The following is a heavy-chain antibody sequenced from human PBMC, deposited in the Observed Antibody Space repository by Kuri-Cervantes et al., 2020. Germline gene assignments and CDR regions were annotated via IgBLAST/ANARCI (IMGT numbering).Heavy chain of an antibody. CDR2: IYYTGST. CDR3: ARVPDSSSWYVGGADYYYYGMDV. CDR1: GGSISDYY. V-gene: IGHV4-59*01. J-gene: IGHJ6*02. Sequence: GSLRLSCTVSGGSISDYYWNWIRQPPGEGLEYIGYIYYTGSTNYNPSLKSRVTISVDTSKNQFSLKLHPVTAADTAMYYCARVPDSSSWYVGGADYYYYGMDVWGQGTTVTVSS. D-gene: IGHD6-13*01.